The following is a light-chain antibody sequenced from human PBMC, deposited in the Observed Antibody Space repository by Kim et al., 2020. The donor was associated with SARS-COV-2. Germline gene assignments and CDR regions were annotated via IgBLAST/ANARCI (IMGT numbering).Light chain of an antibody. V-gene: IGKV1-39*01. J-gene: IGKJ2*01. CDR3: RQTYNTPYT. CDR1: QSISTY. CDR2: AAS. Sequence: GAVRDTVIITGRANQSISTYLNWYQQGPGKAPKLLIFAASHLQREVPSRFSASRAGAEFTLAISRLQPEDFGTYYCRQTYNTPYTFGQGTKLGI.